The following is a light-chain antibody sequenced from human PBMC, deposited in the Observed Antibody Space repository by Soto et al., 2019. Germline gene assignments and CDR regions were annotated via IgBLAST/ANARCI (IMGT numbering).Light chain of an antibody. J-gene: IGKJ4*01. CDR3: EQHNNWSPRP. CDR1: QSVSSS. CDR2: GAS. Sequence: EIVMTQSPATLSVSPGERATLSCRASQSVSSSLAWYQQKPGQAPRLLIYGASTRAPGIPARFSGSGSGTEFTLPICGLRSEDFAVYSYEQHNNWSPRPCAGGTKEGIK. V-gene: IGKV3-15*01.